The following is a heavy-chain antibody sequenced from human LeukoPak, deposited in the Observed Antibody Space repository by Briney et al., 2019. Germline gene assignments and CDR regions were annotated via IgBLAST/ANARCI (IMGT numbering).Heavy chain of an antibody. CDR3: ARAADAIRNWFDP. D-gene: IGHD5-24*01. V-gene: IGHV6-1*01. Sequence: SQTLSLTCAISGDSVSSNSAVWNWIRQSPSRGLEWLGRTYYRSKWYNDYAVSVKSRITINPDTSKNQFSLQLNSVTPEYTAVYYCARAADAIRNWFDPWGQGTLVTVSS. J-gene: IGHJ5*02. CDR2: TYYRSKWYN. CDR1: GDSVSSNSAV.